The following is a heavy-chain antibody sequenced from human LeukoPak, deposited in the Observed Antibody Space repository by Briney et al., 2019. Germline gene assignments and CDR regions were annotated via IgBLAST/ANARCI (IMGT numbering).Heavy chain of an antibody. J-gene: IGHJ4*02. CDR1: GGSISSYY. Sequence: SETLSLTCTVSGGSISSYYWSWIRQPPGKGLQWIGYIYYSGSTNYNPSLKSRVTMSVDTSKNQFSLKLTSVTAADTAVYYCARYFCSSNTCYYFDYWGQGALVTVSS. V-gene: IGHV4-59*01. CDR2: IYYSGST. CDR3: ARYFCSSNTCYYFDY. D-gene: IGHD2-2*01.